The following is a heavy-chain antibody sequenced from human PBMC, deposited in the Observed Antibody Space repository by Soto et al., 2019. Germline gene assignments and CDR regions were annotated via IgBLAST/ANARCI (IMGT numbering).Heavy chain of an antibody. V-gene: IGHV1-3*01. J-gene: IGHJ4*02. CDR1: EYTFTSYA. Sequence: QVQVVQSGAEVKKPGASVKVSCKASEYTFTSYAMHWVRQAPGQSLEWMGWINAGNGNTKYSQNFQGRVTITRDTSASTAYMELSSLRSEDTAVYYCARELQGFYYFDYWGQGTLVTVSS. D-gene: IGHD4-4*01. CDR2: INAGNGNT. CDR3: ARELQGFYYFDY.